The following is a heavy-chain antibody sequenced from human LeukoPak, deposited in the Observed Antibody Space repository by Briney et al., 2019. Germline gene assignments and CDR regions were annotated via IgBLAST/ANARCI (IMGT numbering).Heavy chain of an antibody. D-gene: IGHD2-15*01. J-gene: IGHJ4*02. Sequence: GGSLRLSCAASGXTFSSYAMSWVRQAPGKGLEWVSAISGSGGSTYYADSVKGRFTISRDNSKNTLYLQMNSLRAEDTAVYYCAKDGRGYCSGGSCYDYWGQGTLVTVSS. CDR3: AKDGRGYCSGGSCYDY. CDR2: ISGSGGST. CDR1: GXTFSSYA. V-gene: IGHV3-23*01.